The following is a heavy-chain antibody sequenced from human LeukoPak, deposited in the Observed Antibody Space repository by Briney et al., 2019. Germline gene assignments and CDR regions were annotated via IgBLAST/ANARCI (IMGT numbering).Heavy chain of an antibody. CDR2: LFYDGTRE. CDR3: ARDCDTSSHYTWLDP. V-gene: IGHV3-33*01. Sequence: PGGSLRLSCVTSRFSLNNYGMHWVRQAPGKGLEWVAVLFYDGTREYYAESVRGRFAISRDTSKNTVYLQMNSVRAEDTAIYYCARDCDTSSHYTWLDPWGQGNLVTVSS. D-gene: IGHD3-22*01. J-gene: IGHJ5*02. CDR1: RFSLNNYG.